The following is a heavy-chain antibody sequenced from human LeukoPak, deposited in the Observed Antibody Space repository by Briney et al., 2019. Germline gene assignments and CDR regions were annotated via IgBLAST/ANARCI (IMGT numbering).Heavy chain of an antibody. CDR2: INYSGST. CDR3: ARLGWYFDY. D-gene: IGHD6-19*01. V-gene: IGHV4-34*01. J-gene: IGHJ4*02. CDR1: GGSFSGYY. Sequence: PSETLSLTCAVYGGSFSGYYWSWIRQPPGKGLEWIGEINYSGSTNYNPSFKSRVTISVDTSKNQFSLKLSSVTAADTAVYYCARLGWYFDYWGQGTLVTVSS.